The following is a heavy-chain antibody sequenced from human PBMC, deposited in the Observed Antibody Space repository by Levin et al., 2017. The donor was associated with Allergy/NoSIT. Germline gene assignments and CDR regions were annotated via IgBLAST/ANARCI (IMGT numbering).Heavy chain of an antibody. V-gene: IGHV4-31*03. CDR1: GASISVGGYF. D-gene: IGHD2-2*02. J-gene: IGHJ4*02. CDR3: ARYGVLCSSSSCYRGGNDH. CDR2: IHYSGPT. Sequence: SETLSLTCSVSGASISVGGYFWSWIRHHPGKGLEWIGYIHYSGPTYYNPSLKSRLSISVDTSKNQFSLKLSSVTAADTAVYYCARYGVLCSSSSCYRGGNDHWGPGTLVTGSS.